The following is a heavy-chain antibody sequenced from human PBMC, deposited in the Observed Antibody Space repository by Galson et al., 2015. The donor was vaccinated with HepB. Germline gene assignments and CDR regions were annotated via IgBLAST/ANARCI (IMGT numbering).Heavy chain of an antibody. V-gene: IGHV5-10-1*01. CDR3: ARRATDGDYYYYGMDV. Sequence: QSGAEVKKPGESLRISCKGSGYSFTNYWISWVRQMPGKGLEWMGRIDPSDSYTNYSTSFQGHVTISADKSISTAYLQWSSLKASDTAMYYCARRATDGDYYYYGMDVWGQGTTVTVSS. J-gene: IGHJ6*02. D-gene: IGHD5-24*01. CDR1: GYSFTNYW. CDR2: IDPSDSYT.